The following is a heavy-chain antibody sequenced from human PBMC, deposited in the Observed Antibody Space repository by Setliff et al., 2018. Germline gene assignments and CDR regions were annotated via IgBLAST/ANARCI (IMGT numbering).Heavy chain of an antibody. CDR2: IDQSGSG. J-gene: IGHJ3*02. CDR1: GESFDTYY. D-gene: IGHD1-1*01. Sequence: SETLSLTCNVYGESFDTYYWSWIRQPPGKGLEWFGEIDQSGSGDYNPSFKGRVTISVDTSKKQFSLTLSSVTAADTALYYCRQAVVGRDVFDIWGQGTVVT. CDR3: RQAVVGRDVFDI. V-gene: IGHV4-34*01.